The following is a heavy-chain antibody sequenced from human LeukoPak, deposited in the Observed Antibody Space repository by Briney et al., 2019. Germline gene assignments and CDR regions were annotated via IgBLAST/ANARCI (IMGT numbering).Heavy chain of an antibody. V-gene: IGHV1-3*01. CDR2: INAGNGNT. Sequence: ASVKVSCKASAYTFTIYTIHWVRQAPGQRLEWMGLINAGNGNTRYSQNFQGRVTITRDTSATTAYMELSSLRSEDTAVYYCARTTRSWYEDNDAFDIWGQGTTVTVSS. J-gene: IGHJ3*02. CDR3: ARTTRSWYEDNDAFDI. D-gene: IGHD6-13*01. CDR1: AYTFTIYT.